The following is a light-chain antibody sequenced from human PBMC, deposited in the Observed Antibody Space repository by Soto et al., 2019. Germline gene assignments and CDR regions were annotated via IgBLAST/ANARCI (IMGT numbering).Light chain of an antibody. CDR1: QSVSRY. V-gene: IGKV3-11*01. J-gene: IGKJ1*01. Sequence: EIVLTQSPVTLSLSPGERATLSCRASQSVSRYLAWYQQKPDQAPRLLIYDAFNRATGIPARFSGSGSGTDFTLTISSLQSEDFAVYHCQQYNSYPWTFGQGTKVDIK. CDR3: QQYNSYPWT. CDR2: DAF.